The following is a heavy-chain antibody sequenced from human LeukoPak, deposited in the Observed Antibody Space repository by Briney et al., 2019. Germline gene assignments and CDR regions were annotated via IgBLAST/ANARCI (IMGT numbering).Heavy chain of an antibody. D-gene: IGHD3-22*01. J-gene: IGHJ4*02. CDR2: IRQDGSEK. V-gene: IGHV3-7*01. Sequence: PGGSLRLSCAASGFKFSDHYIDWVRQAPGKGLEWVANIRQDGSEKYYVGSVKGRFTISRDNAKNSLYLQMNSLRAEDTAVYYCASSLRYDSTDYWGQGTLVTVSS. CDR3: ASSLRYDSTDY. CDR1: GFKFSDHY.